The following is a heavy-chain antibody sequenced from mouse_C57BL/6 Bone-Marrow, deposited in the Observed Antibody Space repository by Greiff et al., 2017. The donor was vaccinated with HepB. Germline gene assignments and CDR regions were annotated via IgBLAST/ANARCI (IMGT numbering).Heavy chain of an antibody. Sequence: QVQLQQPGAELVRPGSSVKLSCKASGYTFTSSWMHWVKQRPIQGLEWIGNIDPSDSETHYNQKFKDKATLTVDKSSSTAYMQLSSLTSEDSAVYYCALYDGYYAWFAYWGQGTLVTVSA. J-gene: IGHJ3*01. CDR2: IDPSDSET. CDR3: ALYDGYYAWFAY. CDR1: GYTFTSSW. D-gene: IGHD2-3*01. V-gene: IGHV1-52*01.